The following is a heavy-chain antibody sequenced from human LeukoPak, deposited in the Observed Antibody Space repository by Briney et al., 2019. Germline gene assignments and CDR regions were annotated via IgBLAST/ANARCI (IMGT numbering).Heavy chain of an antibody. CDR2: ISYDGSNK. Sequence: GGSLRLSCAASGFTFSSYAMHWVRQAPGKGLEWVAVISYDGSNKYYADSVKGRFTISRDNSKNTLYLQVNSLSAEDTAVYYCARDYWGPGDIWGQGTMVTVSS. CDR3: ARDYWGPGDI. D-gene: IGHD3-16*01. CDR1: GFTFSSYA. J-gene: IGHJ3*02. V-gene: IGHV3-30-3*01.